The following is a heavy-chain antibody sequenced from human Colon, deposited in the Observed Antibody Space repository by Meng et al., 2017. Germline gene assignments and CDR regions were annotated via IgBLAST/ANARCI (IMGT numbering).Heavy chain of an antibody. D-gene: IGHD3-10*01. J-gene: IGHJ4*02. CDR3: ARVIYASGNMAHLDY. CDR1: GDSIRSSNW. CDR2: IYHSGST. Sequence: LQVRGPGRVKPSGTLSLTCAVSGDSIRSSNWWSWVRQPPGRGLEWIGEIYHSGSTNYNPSLKNRVTMTVDKSKNEFSLTLSSVTAADTAFYYCARVIYASGNMAHLDYWGQGTLVTVSS. V-gene: IGHV4-4*02.